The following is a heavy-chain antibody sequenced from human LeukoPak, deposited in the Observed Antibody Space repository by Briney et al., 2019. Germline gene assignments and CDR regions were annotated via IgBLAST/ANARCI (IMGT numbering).Heavy chain of an antibody. D-gene: IGHD3-10*01. V-gene: IGHV1-18*01. J-gene: IGHJ6*03. CDR2: ISAYNGNT. CDR3: ARVLLWSRHSSYYYYYMDV. CDR1: GYTFTSYG. Sequence: RASVKVSCKASGYTFTSYGISWVRQAPGQGLEWMGWISAYNGNTNYAQKLQGRVTMTTDTSTSTAYMELRSLRSDDTAVYYCARVLLWSRHSSYYYYYMDVWGKGTTVTVSS.